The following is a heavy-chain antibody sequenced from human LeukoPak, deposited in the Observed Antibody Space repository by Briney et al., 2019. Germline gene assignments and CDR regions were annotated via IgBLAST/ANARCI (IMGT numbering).Heavy chain of an antibody. V-gene: IGHV3-53*01. D-gene: IGHD3-10*01. J-gene: IGHJ4*02. CDR2: IYSGGST. CDR3: ASGEWPQNY. Sequence: GGSLRLSCAASGFTVSNNYMTWVRQVPGKGLEWVSLIYSGGSTYYADSVMGRFTISRDNSKNTLYLQMNSLRADDTAVYYCASGEWPQNYWGQGTLVTVSS. CDR1: GFTVSNNY.